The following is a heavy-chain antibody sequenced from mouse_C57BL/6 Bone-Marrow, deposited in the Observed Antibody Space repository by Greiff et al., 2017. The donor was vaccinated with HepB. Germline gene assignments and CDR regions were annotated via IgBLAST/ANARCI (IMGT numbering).Heavy chain of an antibody. D-gene: IGHD2-4*01. CDR1: GYTFTDYY. CDR2: IFPGSGST. CDR3: ARGIYYDWGFAY. Sequence: QVHVKQSGPELVKPGASVKISCKASGYTFTDYYINWVKQRPGQGLEWIGWIFPGSGSTYYNEKFKGKATLTVDKSSSTAYMLLSSLTSEDSAVYFCARGIYYDWGFAYWGQGTLVTVSA. J-gene: IGHJ3*01. V-gene: IGHV1-75*01.